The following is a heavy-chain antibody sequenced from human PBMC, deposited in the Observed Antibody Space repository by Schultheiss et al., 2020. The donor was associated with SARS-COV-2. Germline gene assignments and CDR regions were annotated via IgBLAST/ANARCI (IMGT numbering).Heavy chain of an antibody. J-gene: IGHJ6*02. CDR3: AREDGGENYYYYGMDV. Sequence: SVKVSCKASGGTFSSYAISWVRQAPGQGLEWMGGIIPIFGTANYAQKFQGRVTITADESTSTAYMELSSLRSEDTAVYYCAREDGGENYYYYGMDVWGQGTTVTVSS. V-gene: IGHV1-69*13. D-gene: IGHD2-15*01. CDR2: IIPIFGTA. CDR1: GGTFSSYA.